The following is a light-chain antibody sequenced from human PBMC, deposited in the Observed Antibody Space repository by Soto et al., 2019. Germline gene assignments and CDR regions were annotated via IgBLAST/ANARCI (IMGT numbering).Light chain of an antibody. CDR3: HQRQSWPRT. V-gene: IGKV3-11*01. CDR2: LTS. Sequence: EIVLTQSPATLSAFPGDGVTLSCRASQAVNTRLAWYQHKPGQAPRLLIYLTSNRAAGVPSRFSAWGSETDFTLTISDVQPEDFAVYYCHQRQSWPRTFGQGTKVDIK. CDR1: QAVNTR. J-gene: IGKJ1*01.